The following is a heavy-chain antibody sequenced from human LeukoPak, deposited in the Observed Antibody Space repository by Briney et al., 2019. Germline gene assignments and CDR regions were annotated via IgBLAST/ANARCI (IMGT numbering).Heavy chain of an antibody. CDR1: GFTFSSYS. CDR2: ISSSSTTI. J-gene: IGHJ4*02. CDR3: AAYSPPNY. D-gene: IGHD6-13*01. V-gene: IGHV3-48*01. Sequence: GGSLRLSCAASGFTFSSYSMNWVRQAPGKGLEWVSYISSSSTTIYYADSVEGRFTISRDNAKNSLYLQMNSLRAEDTAVYYCAAYSPPNYWGQGALVTVSS.